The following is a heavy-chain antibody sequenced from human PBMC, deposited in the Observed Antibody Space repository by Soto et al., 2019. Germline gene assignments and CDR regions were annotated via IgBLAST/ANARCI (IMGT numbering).Heavy chain of an antibody. Sequence: QITLKESGPTLVKPTQTLTLTCTFSGFSLSTHGVGVGWIRQPPGKALEWLALIYWDDDKRYSPSLKSRLTIPKDTSKNQVVLTMTNMDPVDTATYYCAHLGYSYAGLGFWGQGTLVTVSS. D-gene: IGHD5-18*01. CDR2: IYWDDDK. V-gene: IGHV2-5*02. CDR1: GFSLSTHGVG. J-gene: IGHJ4*02. CDR3: AHLGYSYAGLGF.